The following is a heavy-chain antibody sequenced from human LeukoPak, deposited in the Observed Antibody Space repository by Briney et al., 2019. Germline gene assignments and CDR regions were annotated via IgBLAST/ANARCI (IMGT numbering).Heavy chain of an antibody. CDR1: GGSISSYY. Sequence: PSETLSLTCTVSGGSISSYYWSWIRQPPGKGLEWIGYIYYSGSTNYNPSLKSRVTISVDTSKNQFSLKLSSVTAADTAVYYCALERRGYFDYWGQGTLVTVSP. D-gene: IGHD1-1*01. V-gene: IGHV4-59*01. J-gene: IGHJ4*02. CDR2: IYYSGST. CDR3: ALERRGYFDY.